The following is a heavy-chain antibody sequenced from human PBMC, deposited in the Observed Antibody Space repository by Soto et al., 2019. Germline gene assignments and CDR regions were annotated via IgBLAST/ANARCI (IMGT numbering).Heavy chain of an antibody. Sequence: PGGSLRLSCAASGFTFSSYGMHWVRQAPGKGLEWVAVIWYDGSNKYYADSVKGRFTISRDNSKNTLYLQMNSLRAEDTAVYYCARDLGSSSWYHPHWGQRTPVTVSS. CDR1: GFTFSSYG. V-gene: IGHV3-33*01. CDR2: IWYDGSNK. D-gene: IGHD6-13*01. CDR3: ARDLGSSSWYHPH. J-gene: IGHJ4*02.